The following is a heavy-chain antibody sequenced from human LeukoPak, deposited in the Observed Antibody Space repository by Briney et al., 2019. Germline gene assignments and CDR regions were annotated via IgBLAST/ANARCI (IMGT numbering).Heavy chain of an antibody. D-gene: IGHD3-22*01. CDR2: MNPYSGGT. J-gene: IGHJ4*02. CDR3: ASSPMAGGYYPMGYRR. CDR1: GYTFTGYY. V-gene: IGHV1-2*02. Sequence: GASVKVSCKASGYTFTGYYMHWVRQAPGQGLEWMGWMNPYSGGTNYAQKFQGRVTITADKSTSTAYMELSSLRSEDTAVYYCASSPMAGGYYPMGYRRWGQGTLVTVSS.